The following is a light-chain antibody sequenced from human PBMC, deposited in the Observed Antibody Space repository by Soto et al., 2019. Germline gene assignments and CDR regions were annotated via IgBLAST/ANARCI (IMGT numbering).Light chain of an antibody. CDR2: SAS. CDR1: ESGGIH. J-gene: IGKJ3*01. V-gene: IGKV3-15*01. Sequence: EIVMTQSPATLSMSPGERAALSFRASESGGIHLAWYQKKPGQAPSLLIYSASPRATAIPARFSTSGSVTEFTLAIRSLQSEGFTVDYCQQYNNCPLTFGPGDRVDIK. CDR3: QQYNNCPLT.